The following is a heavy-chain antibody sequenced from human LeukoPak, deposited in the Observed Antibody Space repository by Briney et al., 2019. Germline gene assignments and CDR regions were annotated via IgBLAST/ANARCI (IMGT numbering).Heavy chain of an antibody. V-gene: IGHV3-43*02. CDR3: AKDKGKYCGLGSLGWFDP. Sequence: GGSLRLSCAASGFTLDEYAMHCVRQAPGKSLECVSLICGDGGSTFYADSVKGRFTISRDNSKNSLYLQMNSLRIEGTGLYYCAKDKGKYCGLGSLGWFDPWGQGSLVTVSS. J-gene: IGHJ5*02. CDR2: ICGDGGST. CDR1: GFTLDEYA. D-gene: IGHD3-10*01.